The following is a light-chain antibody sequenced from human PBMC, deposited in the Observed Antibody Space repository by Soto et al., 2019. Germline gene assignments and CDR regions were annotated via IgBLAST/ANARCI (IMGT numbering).Light chain of an antibody. V-gene: IGKV3-11*01. J-gene: IGKJ4*01. CDR2: EAS. CDR1: ESVSRY. Sequence: EIVLTQSPATLSLSPGNRATLSCRASESVSRYLAWYQQKSGQAPRLLIYEASNRATGIPARFSGSGSGTDFTLTITSLEPEDFAVYYCQQRSNWPPTFGGGTKVEIK. CDR3: QQRSNWPPT.